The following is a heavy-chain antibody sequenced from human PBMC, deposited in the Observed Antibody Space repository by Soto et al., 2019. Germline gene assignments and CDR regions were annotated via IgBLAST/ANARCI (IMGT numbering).Heavy chain of an antibody. CDR1: GGSFTNY. CDR3: ASSGSSGWYALDI. J-gene: IGHJ3*02. D-gene: IGHD6-19*01. V-gene: IGHV4-34*01. CDR2: INLIGNT. Sequence: QVHLQQWGAGLLKPSETLSLTCAVYGGSFTNYWNWIRQVPGNGLEWIGKINLIGNTNYNPSLKSRVTMSVDTFRKQFSLKLPSVAAAATAVYYCASSGSSGWYALDIWGQGTLAIVSS.